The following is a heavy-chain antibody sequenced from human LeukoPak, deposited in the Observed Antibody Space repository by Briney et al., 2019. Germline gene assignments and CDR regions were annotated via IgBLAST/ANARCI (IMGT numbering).Heavy chain of an antibody. CDR1: GGSISGCY. CDR3: ARHVPTGSSRAFDI. CDR2: IYYSGSS. Sequence: PSETLSLTCSVSGGSISGCYWSWIRQPPGRGLEWIGYIYYSGSSSYNPSLKSRVTMSVDTSNNQFSLNLSSVTAADTAVYYCARHVPTGSSRAFDIWRQGTMSTVSS. D-gene: IGHD3-9*01. J-gene: IGHJ3*02. V-gene: IGHV4-59*08.